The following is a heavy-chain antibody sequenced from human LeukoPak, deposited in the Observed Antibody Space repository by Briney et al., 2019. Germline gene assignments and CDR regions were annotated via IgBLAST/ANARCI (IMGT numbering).Heavy chain of an antibody. D-gene: IGHD6-13*01. J-gene: IGHJ4*02. CDR2: ISGSGGST. CDR3: AKDPRIAAAGTGDY. CDR1: GFTFSSYA. V-gene: IGHV3-23*01. Sequence: GGSLRLSCAASGFTFSSYAMSWVRQAPGKGLEGVSAISGSGGSTYYADSVKGRFTISRDNSKNTLYLQMNSLRAEDTAVYYCAKDPRIAAAGTGDYWGQGTLVTVSS.